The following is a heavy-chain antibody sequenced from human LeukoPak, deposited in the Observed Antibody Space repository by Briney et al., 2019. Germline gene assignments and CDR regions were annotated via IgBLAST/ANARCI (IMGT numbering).Heavy chain of an antibody. V-gene: IGHV4-38-2*02. CDR1: GYSISSGYY. CDR3: ARRGISQGYYMDV. J-gene: IGHJ6*03. D-gene: IGHD6-13*01. Sequence: SETLSLTCTVSGYSISSGYYWGWIRQPPGKGLEWIGSIYHSGSTYYNPSLKSRVTISVDTSKNQFSLKLSSVTAADTAVFYCARRGISQGYYMDVWGKGTTVTISS. CDR2: IYHSGST.